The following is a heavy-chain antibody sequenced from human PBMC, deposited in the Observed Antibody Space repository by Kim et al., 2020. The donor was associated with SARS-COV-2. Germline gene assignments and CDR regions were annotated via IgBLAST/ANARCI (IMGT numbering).Heavy chain of an antibody. CDR2: MFINGNT. CDR1: GGAISGHY. Sequence: SETLSLTCSVSGGAISGHYWTWIRQPAGKGLEWIGRMFINGNTDYNPSLKSRVIMSLDWSRHQFSLKLSSVTAADTALYYCARGLALNGGYDWGLDYWGRGALVTVSA. CDR3: ARGLALNGGYDWGLDY. D-gene: IGHD5-12*01. J-gene: IGHJ4*02. V-gene: IGHV4-4*07.